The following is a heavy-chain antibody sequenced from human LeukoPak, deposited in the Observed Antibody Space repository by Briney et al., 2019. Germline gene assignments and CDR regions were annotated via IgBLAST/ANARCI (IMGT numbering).Heavy chain of an antibody. CDR2: IYHSGST. CDR1: GGSISSSNW. J-gene: IGHJ6*03. CDR3: ARVRGPGLYYYYMDV. D-gene: IGHD3-10*01. V-gene: IGHV4-4*02. Sequence: PSETLSLTCAVSGGSISSSNWWSWVRQPPGKGLEWIGEIYHSGSTNYNPSLKSRVTISVDKSKNQFSLKLSSVTAADTAVYYCARVRGPGLYYYYMDVWGKGTTVTVSS.